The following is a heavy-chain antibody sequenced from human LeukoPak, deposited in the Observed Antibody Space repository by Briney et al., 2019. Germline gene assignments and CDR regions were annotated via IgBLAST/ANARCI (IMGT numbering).Heavy chain of an antibody. V-gene: IGHV3-23*01. CDR1: GFTFSSHG. CDR2: IRGDGVTT. J-gene: IGHJ4*02. CDR3: AKDDGWVQYDN. D-gene: IGHD5-24*01. Sequence: GGSLRLSCAASGFTFSSHGMNWVREAPGKGLEWVSGIRGDGVTTYYADSVKGRFTISRDNSKNTLYLQMNSLRAEDTAVYYCAKDDGWVQYDNWGQGTLVTVSS.